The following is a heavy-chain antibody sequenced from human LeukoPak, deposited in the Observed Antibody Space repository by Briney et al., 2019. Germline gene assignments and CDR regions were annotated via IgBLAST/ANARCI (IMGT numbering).Heavy chain of an antibody. CDR1: GGSFSSTTYY. J-gene: IGHJ4*02. D-gene: IGHD3-22*01. CDR3: ARQYYDSSGYYPWYFDY. V-gene: IGHV4-39*01. CDR2: VYYSGST. Sequence: SETLSLTCTVSGGSFSSTTYYWGWIRQPPGKGLEWIGSVYYSGSTYYNQSLKSRVTISVDTSKNQYSLKLTSVTAADTAVYYCARQYYDSSGYYPWYFDYWGQGTLVTVSS.